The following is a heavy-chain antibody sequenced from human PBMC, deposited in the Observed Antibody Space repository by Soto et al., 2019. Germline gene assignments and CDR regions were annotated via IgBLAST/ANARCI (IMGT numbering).Heavy chain of an antibody. CDR2: IKSKTDGGTT. CDR1: GFTFSNAW. CDR3: TTGDGYCSSTSCWDYYYYYGMDV. V-gene: IGHV3-15*07. J-gene: IGHJ6*02. Sequence: EVQLVESGGGLVKPGGSLRLSCAASGFTFSNAWMNWVRQAPGKGLEWVGRIKSKTDGGTTDYAAPVKGRFTISRDDSKNTLYLQMNSLKTEDTAVYYCTTGDGYCSSTSCWDYYYYYGMDVWGQGTTVTVSS. D-gene: IGHD2-2*01.